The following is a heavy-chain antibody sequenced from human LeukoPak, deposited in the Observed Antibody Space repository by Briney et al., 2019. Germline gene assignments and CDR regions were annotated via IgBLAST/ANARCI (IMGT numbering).Heavy chain of an antibody. J-gene: IGHJ3*02. CDR2: IDEADDK. V-gene: IGHV2-70*04. CDR1: GFSLNTNAMP. Sequence: SGPTLVNPTQTLALTCTFSGFSLNTNAMPMSSIRQPPGKALAWLARIDEADDKFCSTSLKARLTISKHTSKNQVVLTMTNMHPVDTATYYCARMVESRSSYDAFDIWGQGTMVTVSS. D-gene: IGHD1-26*01. CDR3: ARMVESRSSYDAFDI.